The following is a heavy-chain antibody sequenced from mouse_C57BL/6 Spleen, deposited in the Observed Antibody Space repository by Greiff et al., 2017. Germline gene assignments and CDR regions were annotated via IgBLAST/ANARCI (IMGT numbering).Heavy chain of an antibody. D-gene: IGHD1-2*01. CDR1: GFSLTSYG. CDR3: DKKVRGVYFSFFCDMDY. Sequence: QVQLQQSGPGLVQPSQSLSITCTVSGFSLTSYGVHWVRQSPGKGLEWLGVIWSGESTDYNAAFISRLSISKHNSKSQVFFKMNTLQAYDTDIYYCDKKVRGVYFSFFCDMDYWCQGTSDTVSS. CDR2: IWSGEST. V-gene: IGHV2-2*01. J-gene: IGHJ4*01.